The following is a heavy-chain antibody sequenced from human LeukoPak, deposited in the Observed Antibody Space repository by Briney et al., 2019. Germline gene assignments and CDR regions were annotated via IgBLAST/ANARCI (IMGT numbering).Heavy chain of an antibody. CDR1: GFTFSSYS. Sequence: GGSLRLSCAASGFTFSSYSMNWVRQAPGKGLEWVSYISSSSSTIYYADSVKGRFTISRDNAKNSLYLQMNSLRAEDTAVYCCARVSWSGYYYWGQGTLVTVSS. CDR2: ISSSSSTI. J-gene: IGHJ4*02. D-gene: IGHD3-3*01. CDR3: ARVSWSGYYY. V-gene: IGHV3-48*01.